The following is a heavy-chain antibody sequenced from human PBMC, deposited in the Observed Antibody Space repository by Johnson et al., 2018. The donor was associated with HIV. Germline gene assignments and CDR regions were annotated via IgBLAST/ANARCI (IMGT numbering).Heavy chain of an antibody. J-gene: IGHJ3*02. CDR2: IKQGGSEK. Sequence: VQLVESGGGLVQPGGSLRLSCVASGFTFSSYWMSWVRQAPGKGLEWVANIKQGGSEKYYVDSVKGRFTISRDNAKNSMSLQMNSLRAEDTAVYYCARTKLELREGAFDIWGQGTLVTVSS. CDR1: GFTFSSYW. CDR3: ARTKLELREGAFDI. D-gene: IGHD1-7*01. V-gene: IGHV3-7*01.